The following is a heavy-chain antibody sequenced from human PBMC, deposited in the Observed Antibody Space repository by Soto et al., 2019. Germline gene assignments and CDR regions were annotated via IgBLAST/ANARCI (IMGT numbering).Heavy chain of an antibody. CDR1: GGSISSGGYY. CDR2: IYYSGST. CDR3: ARYPQVGVATISVVDY. J-gene: IGHJ4*02. V-gene: IGHV4-31*03. D-gene: IGHD5-12*01. Sequence: QVQLQESGPGLVKPSQTLSLTCTVSGGSISSGGYYWSWIRQHPGKGLEWIGYIYYSGSTDYNPSLKSRVTIAVDTSKNQFSLKLSSVAAADTAVYYCARYPQVGVATISVVDYWGQVTLVTVST.